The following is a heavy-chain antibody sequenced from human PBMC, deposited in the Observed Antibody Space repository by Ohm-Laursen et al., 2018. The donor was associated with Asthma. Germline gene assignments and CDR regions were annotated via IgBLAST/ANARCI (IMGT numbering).Heavy chain of an antibody. CDR3: ARDVMEWYLPAFDF. CDR2: INHYGSGT. V-gene: IGHV3-74*01. D-gene: IGHD3-3*01. Sequence: SLRLSCSASGFTSGITFSDYWFHWLRQAPGKGLVWVSRINHYGSGTDYADSVKGRFTISRDNAKNTLYLQMNSLRVEDTAVYYCARDVMEWYLPAFDFWGQGTLVTVSS. J-gene: IGHJ4*02. CDR1: GFTSGITFSDYW.